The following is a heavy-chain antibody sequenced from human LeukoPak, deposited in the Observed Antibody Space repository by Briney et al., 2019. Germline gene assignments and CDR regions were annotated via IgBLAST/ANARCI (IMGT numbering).Heavy chain of an antibody. Sequence: SETLSLTCAVYGGSFSGYYWSWIRQPPGKGLEWIGEINHSGSTNYNPSLKSRVTISVDTSKNQFSLKLSSVTAADTAVYYCARGYRLRITMVRSVFDYWGQGTLVTVSS. CDR3: ARGYRLRITMVRSVFDY. J-gene: IGHJ4*02. V-gene: IGHV4-34*01. CDR1: GGSFSGYY. CDR2: INHSGST. D-gene: IGHD3-10*01.